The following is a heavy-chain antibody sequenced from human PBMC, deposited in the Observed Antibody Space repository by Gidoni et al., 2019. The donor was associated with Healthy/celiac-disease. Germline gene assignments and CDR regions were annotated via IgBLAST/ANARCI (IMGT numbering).Heavy chain of an antibody. D-gene: IGHD3-10*01. CDR2: ISSSSSYI. CDR1: GFTFSSYS. CDR3: ALYGSGSYGFGMDV. Sequence: EVQLVESGGGLVKPGGSLRLSCAASGFTFSSYSMNWVRQAPGKGLGWVSSISSSSSYIYYADSVKGRFTISRDNAKNSLYLQMNSLRAEDTAVYYCALYGSGSYGFGMDVWGQGTTVTVSS. J-gene: IGHJ6*02. V-gene: IGHV3-21*01.